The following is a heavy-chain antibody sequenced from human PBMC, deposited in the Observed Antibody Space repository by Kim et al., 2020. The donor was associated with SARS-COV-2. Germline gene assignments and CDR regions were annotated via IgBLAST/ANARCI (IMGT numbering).Heavy chain of an antibody. CDR1: GFTFSSYG. D-gene: IGHD3-9*01. Sequence: GGSLRLSCAASGFTFSSYGMHWVRQAPGKGLEWVAVIWYDGSNKYYADSVKGRFTISRDNSKNTLYLQMNSLRAEDTAVYYCARGPLRGDILTGYHYWGQGTLVTVSS. CDR2: IWYDGSNK. J-gene: IGHJ4*02. V-gene: IGHV3-33*01. CDR3: ARGPLRGDILTGYHY.